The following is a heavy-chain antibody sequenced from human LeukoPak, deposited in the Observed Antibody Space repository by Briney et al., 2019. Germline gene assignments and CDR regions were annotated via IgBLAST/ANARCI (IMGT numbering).Heavy chain of an antibody. V-gene: IGHV4-39*01. CDR1: GGSISTSNYY. Sequence: SETLSLTCTVSGGSISTSNYYWGWIRQAPGKGLEWIGSIYNGGGTHYNPSLKSRVTISIDSSKNQFSLNLSSVTAADTAVYYCARYMSSTAQDYWGQGTLVTVSS. CDR2: IYNGGGT. J-gene: IGHJ4*02. CDR3: ARYMSSTAQDY. D-gene: IGHD5-18*01.